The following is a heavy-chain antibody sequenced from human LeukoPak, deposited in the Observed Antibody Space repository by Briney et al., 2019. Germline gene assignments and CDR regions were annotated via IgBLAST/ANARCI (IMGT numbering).Heavy chain of an antibody. CDR3: ARDRGDWDAFDI. Sequence: ASVKVSCKASGYTFTSYGISWVRQAPGQGLEWMGWISAYNGNTNYAQKLQGRVTMTRDTSITTAYMELSRLRSDDTAVYYCARDRGDWDAFDIWGQGTMVTVSS. J-gene: IGHJ3*02. CDR1: GYTFTSYG. CDR2: ISAYNGNT. D-gene: IGHD3-10*01. V-gene: IGHV1-18*01.